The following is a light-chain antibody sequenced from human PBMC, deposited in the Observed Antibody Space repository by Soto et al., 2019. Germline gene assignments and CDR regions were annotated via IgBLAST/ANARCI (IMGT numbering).Light chain of an antibody. Sequence: DIVLTQSPVTLSLSPGERATLSCRASQSVSSYLAWYQQKPGQAPRLLISDATNRSTGISARFSVSRSGTEFTRTRDRIATDDFSVSVYQPRIKWPLTFCGGTTVEIK. V-gene: IGKV3-11*01. CDR1: QSVSSY. CDR2: DAT. J-gene: IGKJ4*01. CDR3: QPRIKWPLT.